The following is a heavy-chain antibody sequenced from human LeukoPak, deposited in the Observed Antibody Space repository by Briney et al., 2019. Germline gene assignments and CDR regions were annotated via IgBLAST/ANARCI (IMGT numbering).Heavy chain of an antibody. D-gene: IGHD2-15*01. J-gene: IGHJ4*02. V-gene: IGHV3-48*01. CDR3: ARDTYCSGGSCYRGRIYYFDY. CDR2: ISSSSSTI. Sequence: GGSLRLSCAASGFTFSSYSMNWVRQAPGKGLEWVSYISSSSSTIYYADSVKGRFTISRDNAKNSLYLQMNSLRAEDTAVYYCARDTYCSGGSCYRGRIYYFDYWGQGTLVTVSS. CDR1: GFTFSSYS.